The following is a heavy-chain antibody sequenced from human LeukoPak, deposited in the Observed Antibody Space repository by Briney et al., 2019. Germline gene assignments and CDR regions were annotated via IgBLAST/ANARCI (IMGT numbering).Heavy chain of an antibody. V-gene: IGHV3-21*01. CDR1: GFTFSSYS. Sequence: GGSLRLSCAGSGFTFSSYSMNWVRQAPGKGLEWVSSISSSSSYIYYADSVKGRFTISRDNAKNSLYLQMNSLRAEDTAVYYCARARGVPSWFDPWGQGTLVTVSS. J-gene: IGHJ5*02. CDR2: ISSSSSYI. CDR3: ARARGVPSWFDP. D-gene: IGHD3-10*01.